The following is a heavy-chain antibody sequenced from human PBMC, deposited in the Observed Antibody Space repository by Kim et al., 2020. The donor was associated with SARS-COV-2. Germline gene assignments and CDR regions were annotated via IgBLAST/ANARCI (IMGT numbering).Heavy chain of an antibody. CDR2: IDPSDSYT. CDR3: ARHVAAAGNFDY. J-gene: IGHJ4*02. Sequence: GESLKISCKGSGYSFTSYWISWVRQMPGKGLEWMGRIDPSDSYTNYSPSFQGHVTISADKSISTAYLQWSSLKASDTAMYHCARHVAAAGNFDYWGQGTLVTVSS. D-gene: IGHD6-13*01. CDR1: GYSFTSYW. V-gene: IGHV5-10-1*01.